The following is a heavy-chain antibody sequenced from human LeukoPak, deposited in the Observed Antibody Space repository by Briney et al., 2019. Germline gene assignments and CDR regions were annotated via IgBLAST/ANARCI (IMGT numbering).Heavy chain of an antibody. V-gene: IGHV3-30*03. CDR2: ISYDGSNK. Sequence: PGGSLRLSCAASGFTFSSYGMHWVRQAPGKGLEWVAAISYDGSNKYFADSVKGRFTISRDNSKNTLYLQMNSLSVEDTAVYYCARVGYYASGPFSYFDYWGQGTLVTVSS. CDR3: ARVGYYASGPFSYFDY. CDR1: GFTFSSYG. J-gene: IGHJ4*02. D-gene: IGHD3-10*01.